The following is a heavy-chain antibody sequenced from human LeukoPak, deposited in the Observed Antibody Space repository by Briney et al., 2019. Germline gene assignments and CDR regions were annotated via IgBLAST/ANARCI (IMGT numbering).Heavy chain of an antibody. J-gene: IGHJ4*02. CDR1: GFTVSSNY. V-gene: IGHV3-53*01. CDR3: ARDIAAATDY. D-gene: IGHD6-13*01. CDR2: IYSGGST. Sequence: PGGSLRLSCAASGFTVSSNYMSWVRQAPGKGLEWVSVIYSGGSTYYADSVKGGFTISRDNSKNTLYLQMNSLRAEDTAVYYCARDIAAATDYWGQGTLVTVSS.